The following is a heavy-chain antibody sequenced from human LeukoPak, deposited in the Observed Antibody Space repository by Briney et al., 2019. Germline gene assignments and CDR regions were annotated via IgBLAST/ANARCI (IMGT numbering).Heavy chain of an antibody. CDR2: ISSRNNYI. V-gene: IGHV3-21*01. CDR3: ARDARGGYTYGGLDQ. D-gene: IGHD5-18*01. CDR1: GFTFSNYA. Sequence: PGGSLRLSCAASGFTFSNYAMSWVRQAPGKGLEWVSSISSRNNYIYYADSVRGRFTISRDNTKNSLFLQMNSLRVEDTAVYYCARDARGGYTYGGLDQWGQGTLVTVSS. J-gene: IGHJ4*02.